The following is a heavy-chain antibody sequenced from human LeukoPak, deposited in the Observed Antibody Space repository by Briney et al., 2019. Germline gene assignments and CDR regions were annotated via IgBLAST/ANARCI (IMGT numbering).Heavy chain of an antibody. CDR2: ITSDRRT. V-gene: IGHV3-23*01. Sequence: PGGSLRLSCSASGFTFSSYAMTWVRQAPGKGLEWVSSITSDRRTSYGDAVKGRFTISRDNSKNTVYLQMDRLRDEDTAIFYCGRDPNGNYLGAFEFWSRGTMVTVSS. CDR1: GFTFSSYA. D-gene: IGHD4-11*01. CDR3: GRDPNGNYLGAFEF. J-gene: IGHJ3*01.